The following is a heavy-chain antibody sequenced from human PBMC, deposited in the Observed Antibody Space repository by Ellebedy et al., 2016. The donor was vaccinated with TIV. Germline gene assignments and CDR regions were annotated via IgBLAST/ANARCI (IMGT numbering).Heavy chain of an antibody. CDR1: GGSISSSYYY. CDR2: INYSGNT. CDR3: ARHRYSDGWFED. Sequence: MPSETLSLTCTVSGGSISSSYYYWDSFRQSPWKGLEWIGSINYSGNTHYNPSLKGRVTLSVDASKNQFSLNLTSVTAADTAVYFCARHRYSDGWFEDWGQGTLVAVSS. D-gene: IGHD3-9*01. V-gene: IGHV4-39*01. J-gene: IGHJ5*02.